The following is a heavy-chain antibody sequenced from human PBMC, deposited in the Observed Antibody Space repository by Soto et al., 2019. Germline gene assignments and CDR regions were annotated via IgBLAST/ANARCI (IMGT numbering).Heavy chain of an antibody. D-gene: IGHD3-10*01. Sequence: SETLSLTCTVSGGSISSYYWSWIRQPPGKGLEWIGYIYYSGSTNYNPSLKSRVTISVDTSKNQFSLKLSSVAAADTAVYYCARQLLWFGEFLPNWFDPWGQGTLVTVSS. CDR2: IYYSGST. CDR1: GGSISSYY. V-gene: IGHV4-59*08. J-gene: IGHJ5*02. CDR3: ARQLLWFGEFLPNWFDP.